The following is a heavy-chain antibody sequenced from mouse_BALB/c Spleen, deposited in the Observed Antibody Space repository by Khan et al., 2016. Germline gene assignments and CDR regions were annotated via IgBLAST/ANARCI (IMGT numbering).Heavy chain of an antibody. D-gene: IGHD1-1*01. CDR3: ARDRNCGSIYSYFDV. V-gene: IGHV7-3*02. Sequence: EVELVESGGGLVQPGGSLRLSCATSGFTFTDYYMSWVRQPPGKALEWLGFIRNKANGYTTEYSASVKDRFTISRDNSQSILYLQMNNLKAEDSATYYCARDRNCGSIYSYFDVWGAGTTVTVAS. J-gene: IGHJ1*01. CDR1: GFTFTDYY. CDR2: IRNKANGYTT.